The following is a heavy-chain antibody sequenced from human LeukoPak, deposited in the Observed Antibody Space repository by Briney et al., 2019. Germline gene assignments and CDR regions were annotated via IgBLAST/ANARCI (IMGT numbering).Heavy chain of an antibody. CDR1: GGSFSGYY. CDR3: ARGRYDFWSGLAPRWYYYMDV. CDR2: INHSGRT. D-gene: IGHD3-3*01. V-gene: IGHV4-34*01. Sequence: PSEPLSLTCAVYGGSFSGYYWSWLRQPSGKGLEWIGEINHSGRTNYNPSLKSPVTISAYTAKNQCSLKLSSVTAADTAVYYCARGRYDFWSGLAPRWYYYMDVWGKGTTVTVSS. J-gene: IGHJ6*03.